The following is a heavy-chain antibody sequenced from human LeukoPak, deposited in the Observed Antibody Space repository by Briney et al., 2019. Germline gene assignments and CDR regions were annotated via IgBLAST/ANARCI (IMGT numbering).Heavy chain of an antibody. Sequence: PGGSLRLSCAASGFTFTSYTMNWVRQAPGKGLEWVSSISGSSGYLYHADSVKGRFTISRDNAENSLSLQMSSLRAEDTAVYYCAREAVAATNTFDYWGQGTLVTVSS. CDR2: ISGSSGYL. J-gene: IGHJ4*02. D-gene: IGHD6-13*01. V-gene: IGHV3-21*01. CDR1: GFTFTSYT. CDR3: AREAVAATNTFDY.